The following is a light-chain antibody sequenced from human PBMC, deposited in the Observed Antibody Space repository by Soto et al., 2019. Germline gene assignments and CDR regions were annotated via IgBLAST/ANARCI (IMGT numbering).Light chain of an antibody. CDR1: RSFIRSY. V-gene: IGKV3-20*01. Sequence: EIVFTQSPGTLSLSPGERATLSCRASRSFIRSYLAWYQQTPGQAPRLLIYGASSRATGIPARFSGSGSGTDFTLTISRLEPEDFAVYYWQQYGSSPPVTFGGGTKVDI. CDR3: QQYGSSPPVT. J-gene: IGKJ4*01. CDR2: GAS.